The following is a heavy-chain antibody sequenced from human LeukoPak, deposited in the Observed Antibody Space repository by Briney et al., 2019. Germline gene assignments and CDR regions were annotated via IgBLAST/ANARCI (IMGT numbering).Heavy chain of an antibody. V-gene: IGHV4-59*01. CDR2: IYYSGYT. D-gene: IGHD3-10*01. CDR3: ARNDASGSYYNVAFDI. J-gene: IGHJ3*02. Sequence: SETLSLTCTVSGGSISNYYWSWIRRPPGKGLEWIGYIYYSGYTNYNPSLKGRVTISVDTSKNQFSLKLSSVTAADTAVYYCARNDASGSYYNVAFDIWGQGTMVTVSS. CDR1: GGSISNYY.